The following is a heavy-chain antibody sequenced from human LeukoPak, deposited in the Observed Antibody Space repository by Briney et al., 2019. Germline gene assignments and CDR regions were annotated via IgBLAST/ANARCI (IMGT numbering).Heavy chain of an antibody. CDR3: ARGGSGSYPQPGLY. CDR1: GYTLTVYY. J-gene: IGHJ4*02. D-gene: IGHD1-26*01. Sequence: ASVNVSCKASGYTLTVYYMHWVRQAPRQGLEWMGWIDPNSGGTNYAQKFQGRVAMTRDTSISTAYMELSRLRSDDTAVYYCARGGSGSYPQPGLYWGQGTLVTVSS. CDR2: IDPNSGGT. V-gene: IGHV1-2*02.